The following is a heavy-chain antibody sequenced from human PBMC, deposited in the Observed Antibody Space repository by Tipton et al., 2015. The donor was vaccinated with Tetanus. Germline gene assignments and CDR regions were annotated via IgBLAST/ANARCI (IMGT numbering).Heavy chain of an antibody. CDR1: GGSVNSGRYY. CDR2: VYYSGSA. CDR3: ARDMRGEGGGWYTDY. D-gene: IGHD6-19*01. V-gene: IGHV4-31*02. Sequence: LRLSCTVSGGSVNSGRYYWTWIRQHPGKGLEWIGYVYYSGSATYNPSLKRRVVISVDTSKDQFSLKMNSVTAADTAVYYCARDMRGEGGGWYTDYWGQGTLVTVSS. J-gene: IGHJ4*02.